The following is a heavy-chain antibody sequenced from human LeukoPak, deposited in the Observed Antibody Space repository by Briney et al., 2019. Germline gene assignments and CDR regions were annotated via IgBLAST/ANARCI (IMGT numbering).Heavy chain of an antibody. CDR1: GGSISSYY. CDR2: IYYSGST. V-gene: IGHV4-59*01. D-gene: IGHD6-6*01. Sequence: SETLSLTFTVSGGSISSYYWSWIRQPPGKGLEWIGYIYYSGSTNYNPSLKSRVTISVDTSKNQFSLKLSSVTAADTAVYYCARVPYSSSSPAFDYWGQGTLVTVSS. J-gene: IGHJ4*02. CDR3: ARVPYSSSSPAFDY.